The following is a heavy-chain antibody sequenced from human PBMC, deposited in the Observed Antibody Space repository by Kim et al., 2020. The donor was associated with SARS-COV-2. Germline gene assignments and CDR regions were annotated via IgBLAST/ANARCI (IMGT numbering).Heavy chain of an antibody. J-gene: IGHJ4*02. CDR1: GFSFTNAW. V-gene: IGHV3-15*01. CDR2: IKSKSDGGTT. CDR3: TTNPDSSSLIYDY. D-gene: IGHD6-19*01. Sequence: GGSLRLSCAASGFSFTNAWMTWVRQAPGKGLEWVGRIKSKSDGGTTDYAAPVKGRFTISRDDSKNTLYLQMNSLKTEDTGFYYCTTNPDSSSLIYDYWGQGTLVTVSS.